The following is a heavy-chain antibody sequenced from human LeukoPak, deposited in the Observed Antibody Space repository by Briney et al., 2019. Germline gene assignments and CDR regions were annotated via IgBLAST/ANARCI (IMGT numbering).Heavy chain of an antibody. D-gene: IGHD3-16*01. CDR1: GGSFSGYY. J-gene: IGHJ3*02. Sequence: PSETLSLTCAVYGGSFSGYYWSWIRQPPGKGLEWIGEINHSGSTNYNPSLKSRVTISVDTSKNQFSLKLSSVTAADTAVYYCARLNFPSIMITFRGWRSGLAFDIWGQGTMVTVSS. CDR2: INHSGST. CDR3: ARLNFPSIMITFRGWRSGLAFDI. V-gene: IGHV4-34*01.